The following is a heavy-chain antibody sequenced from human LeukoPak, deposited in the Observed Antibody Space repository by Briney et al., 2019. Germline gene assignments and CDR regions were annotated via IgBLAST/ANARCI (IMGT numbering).Heavy chain of an antibody. CDR1: GYTLTELS. D-gene: IGHD3-22*01. CDR3: ARGPDYYDSSGYFGDY. CDR2: FDPEDGET. J-gene: IGHJ4*02. V-gene: IGHV1-24*01. Sequence: ASVKVSCKVSGYTLTELSMHWVRQAPGKGLEWMGGFDPEDGETIYAQKFQGRVTMTEDTSTDTAYMELSSLRSEDTAVYYCARGPDYYDSSGYFGDYWGQGTLVTVSS.